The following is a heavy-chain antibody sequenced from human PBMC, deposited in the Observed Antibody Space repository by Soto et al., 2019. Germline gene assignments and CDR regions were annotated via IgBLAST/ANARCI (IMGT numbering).Heavy chain of an antibody. J-gene: IGHJ4*02. D-gene: IGHD2-15*01. CDR2: ISYDGSNK. Sequence: QVQLVESGGGVVQPGRSLRLSCAASGFTFSSYGMHWVRQAPGKGLEWVAVISYDGSNKYYADSVEGRFTISRDNSKNTLYLQMNSLRAEDTAVYYCAKDRRKVVVAAPFDYWGQGTLVTVSS. CDR3: AKDRRKVVVAAPFDY. V-gene: IGHV3-30*18. CDR1: GFTFSSYG.